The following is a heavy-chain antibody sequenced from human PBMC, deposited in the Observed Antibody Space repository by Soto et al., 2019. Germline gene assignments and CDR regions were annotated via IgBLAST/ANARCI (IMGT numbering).Heavy chain of an antibody. V-gene: IGHV3-30*18. CDR3: AKDDGDYRYYLDS. CDR1: GFTFSSYG. CDR2: ISYDGDNK. Sequence: QVQLVESGGGVVQPGRSLRLSCAASGFTFSSYGMHWVRQAPGKGLEWVALISYDGDNKYYADSVKGRFTISRDNSKNTLYLQMNSLRAEDTAVFYCAKDDGDYRYYLDSWGQGTLVTVSS. J-gene: IGHJ4*02. D-gene: IGHD4-17*01.